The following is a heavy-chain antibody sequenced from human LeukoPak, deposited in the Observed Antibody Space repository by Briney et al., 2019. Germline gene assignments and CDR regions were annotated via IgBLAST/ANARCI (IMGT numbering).Heavy chain of an antibody. J-gene: IGHJ6*02. CDR1: GGSISSYY. D-gene: IGHD5-24*01. CDR3: ARGPSRDGYKSGYYYYGMDV. V-gene: IGHV4-59*01. Sequence: SETLSLTCTVSGGSISSYYWSWIRQPPGQGLEWIGYIYYSGSTNYNPSLKSRVTISVDTSKNQFSLKLSSVTAADTAVYYCARGPSRDGYKSGYYYYGMDVWGQGTTVTVSS. CDR2: IYYSGST.